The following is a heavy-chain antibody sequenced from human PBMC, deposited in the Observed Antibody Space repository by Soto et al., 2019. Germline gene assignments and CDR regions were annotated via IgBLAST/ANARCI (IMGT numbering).Heavy chain of an antibody. Sequence: ASVKVSCKASGFTFTSPAMQWVRQARGQRLEWIGWIVVGSGNTNYAQKFQERVTITRDMSTSTAYMELSSLRSEDTAVYYCAADRNDILTGYPSPYYGMDVWGQGTTVTVSS. CDR3: AADRNDILTGYPSPYYGMDV. D-gene: IGHD3-9*01. V-gene: IGHV1-58*02. J-gene: IGHJ6*02. CDR1: GFTFTSPA. CDR2: IVVGSGNT.